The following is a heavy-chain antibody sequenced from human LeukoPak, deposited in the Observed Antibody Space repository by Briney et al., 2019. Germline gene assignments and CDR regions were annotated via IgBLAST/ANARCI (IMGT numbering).Heavy chain of an antibody. V-gene: IGHV3-11*01. D-gene: IGHD6-13*01. CDR1: GFIFSDYH. CDR3: ASGSTWSDAFDF. CDR2: MSSRGGTT. Sequence: GGSLRLSCAASGFIFSDYHMSWIRQAPGKGLEWVSYMSSRGGTTYYTDAVKGRLTISRDNAKHSLYLQMNSLRAEDTAVYFCASGSTWSDAFDFWGQGTMVTVSS. J-gene: IGHJ3*01.